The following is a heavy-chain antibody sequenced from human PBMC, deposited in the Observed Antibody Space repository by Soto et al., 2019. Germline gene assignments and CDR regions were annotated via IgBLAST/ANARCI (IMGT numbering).Heavy chain of an antibody. CDR2: ISYDGSNK. CDR3: AKDSSGYNNWFDP. V-gene: IGHV3-30*18. D-gene: IGHD3-22*01. CDR1: GFTFSSYG. Sequence: SLRLSCAASGFTFSSYGMHWVRQAPGKGLEWVAVISYDGSNKYYADSVKGRFTISRDNSKNTLYLQMNSLRAEDTAVYYCAKDSSGYNNWFDPWGQGTLVTISS. J-gene: IGHJ5*02.